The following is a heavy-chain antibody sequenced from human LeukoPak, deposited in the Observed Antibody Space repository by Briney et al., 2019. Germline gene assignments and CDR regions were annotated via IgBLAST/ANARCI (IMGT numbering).Heavy chain of an antibody. J-gene: IGHJ4*02. CDR3: ARYGSGSYYTLITFDY. CDR1: GGSFSGYY. V-gene: IGHV4-34*01. Sequence: SETLSLTCAVYGGSFSGYYWSWIRQPPGKGLEWIGEINHSGSTNYNPSLKSRVTISVDTSKNQFSLKLSSVTAADTAVYYCARYGSGSYYTLITFDYWGQGTLVTVSS. D-gene: IGHD3-10*01. CDR2: INHSGST.